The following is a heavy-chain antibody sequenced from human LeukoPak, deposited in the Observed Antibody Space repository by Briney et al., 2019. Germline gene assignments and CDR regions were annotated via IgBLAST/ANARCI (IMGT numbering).Heavy chain of an antibody. CDR3: AKSGSYYNVHSDY. D-gene: IGHD3-10*01. Sequence: TGGSLRLSCAASGFTFDDYAMHWVRQAPGKGLEWVSGISWNSGSIGYADSVKGRFTISRDNAKNSLYLQMNSLRAEDTALYYCAKSGSYYNVHSDYWGQGTLVTVSS. J-gene: IGHJ4*02. CDR1: GFTFDDYA. CDR2: ISWNSGSI. V-gene: IGHV3-9*01.